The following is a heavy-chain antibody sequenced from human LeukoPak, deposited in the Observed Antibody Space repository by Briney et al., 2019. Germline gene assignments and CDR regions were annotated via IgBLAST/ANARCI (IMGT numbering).Heavy chain of an antibody. V-gene: IGHV4-39*01. Sequence: SETLSLTCTISGGSISSSDSYWAWVRQPPGKGRGRIGGICFSRTTYYNPSLKSRVTMSIDTSKNHFSLKVASVTAADTAVYYCGRHFPETGRDEQPLEYWGQGSLFTVSS. J-gene: IGHJ4*02. D-gene: IGHD3-10*01. CDR2: ICFSRTT. CDR1: GGSISSSDSY. CDR3: GRHFPETGRDEQPLEY.